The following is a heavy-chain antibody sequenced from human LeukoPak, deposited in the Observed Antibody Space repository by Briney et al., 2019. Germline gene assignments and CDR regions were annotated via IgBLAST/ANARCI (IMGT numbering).Heavy chain of an antibody. CDR1: GFTFSSYL. D-gene: IGHD6-13*01. CDR2: INSDGSNT. J-gene: IGHJ4*02. CDR3: ARDPIAAAGTNFDY. Sequence: PGGSLRLSCAASGFTFSSYLMHWVRQAPGKGLVWVSRINSDGSNTFYADSVKGRFTISRDNAKNSLYLQMNSLRAEDTALYYCARDPIAAAGTNFDYWGQGTLVTVSS. V-gene: IGHV3-74*01.